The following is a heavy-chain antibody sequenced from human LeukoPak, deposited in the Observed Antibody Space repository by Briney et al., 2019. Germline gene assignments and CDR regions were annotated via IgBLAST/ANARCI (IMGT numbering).Heavy chain of an antibody. J-gene: IGHJ4*02. D-gene: IGHD1-26*01. V-gene: IGHV1-69*05. CDR3: ARGRGSYYSTPFDY. CDR1: GGTFSSYA. CDR2: IIPIFGTA. Sequence: SVKVSCKASGGTFSSYAISWVRQAPGQGLEWMGGIIPIFGTANYAQKFQGRVTITTDESTSTAYMELSSLRSEDTAVYYCARGRGSYYSTPFDYWGQGTLVTVSS.